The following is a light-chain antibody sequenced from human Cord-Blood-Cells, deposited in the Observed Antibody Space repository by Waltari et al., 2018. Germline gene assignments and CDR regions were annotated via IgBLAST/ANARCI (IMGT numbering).Light chain of an antibody. J-gene: IGLJ1*01. CDR3: SSYTSSSPLV. CDR2: DVS. Sequence: QSALTQPASVSGSPGQSITISCTGTSSDVGGYNYVSWYQQHPGKAPKLMIYDVSKRPSGVSNRCSGSKSGNTASLTISGLQAEDEADYYCSSYTSSSPLVFGTGTKVTVL. CDR1: SSDVGGYNY. V-gene: IGLV2-14*01.